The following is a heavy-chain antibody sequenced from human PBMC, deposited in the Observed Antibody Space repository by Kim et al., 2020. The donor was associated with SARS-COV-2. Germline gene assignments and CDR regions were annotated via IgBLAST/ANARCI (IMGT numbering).Heavy chain of an antibody. D-gene: IGHD3-10*01. J-gene: IGHJ4*02. CDR3: AVGVRGVITFDY. CDR1: GGSFSGYY. V-gene: IGHV4-34*01. Sequence: SETLSLTCAVYGGSFSGYYWSWICQPPGKGLEWIGEINHSGSTNYNPSLKSRVTISVDTSKNQFSLKLSSVTAADTAVYYCAVGVRGVITFDYWGQGTLVTVSS. CDR2: INHSGST.